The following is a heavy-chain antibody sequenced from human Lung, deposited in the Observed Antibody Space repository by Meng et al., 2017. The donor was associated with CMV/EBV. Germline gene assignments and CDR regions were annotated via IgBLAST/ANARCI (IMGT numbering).Heavy chain of an antibody. D-gene: IGHD3-16*01. CDR3: AKDLLLFGGPNAYFDQ. CDR1: GFRFDDYG. V-gene: IGHV3-30*02. J-gene: IGHJ4*02. CDR2: IRHDGTNK. Sequence: GGSXRLXXAASGFRFDDYGMHWVRQTPGKGLEWVAFIRHDGTNKFYGDSVKGRFTISRDNSKNTVYLQMNSLRPEETAVYYCAKDLLLFGGPNAYFDQWGQGTXVTVSS.